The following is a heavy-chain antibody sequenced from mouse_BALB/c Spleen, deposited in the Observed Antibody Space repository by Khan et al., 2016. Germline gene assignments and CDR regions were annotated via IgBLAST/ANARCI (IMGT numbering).Heavy chain of an antibody. J-gene: IGHJ3*01. D-gene: IGHD2-14*01. CDR2: FHPGSGGT. V-gene: IGHV1-15*01. CDR3: TNRYEAWFTY. Sequence: QVQLQQPGAELVRPGASVKLSCKALGYTFTDYEMHWVRQTPVHGLEWIGGFHPGSGGTAYNQRFKGKATLTDDKSSSTAYMELSSLTSEYSAVYYCTNRYEAWFTYWGQGTLVTVSA. CDR1: GYTFTDYE.